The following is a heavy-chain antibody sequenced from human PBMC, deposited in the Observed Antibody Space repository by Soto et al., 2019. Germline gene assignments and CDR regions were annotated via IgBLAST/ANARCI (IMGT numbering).Heavy chain of an antibody. CDR2: ISYDGSNK. J-gene: IGHJ4*02. CDR1: GFTFSSYG. CDR3: AKDFLKVVAATGVDY. Sequence: GGSLRLSCAASGFTFSSYGMHWVRQAPGKGLEWVAVISYDGSNKYYADSVKGRFTISRDNSKNTLYLQMNSLRAEDTAVYYCAKDFLKVVAATGVDYWGQGTLVTVSS. V-gene: IGHV3-30*18. D-gene: IGHD2-15*01.